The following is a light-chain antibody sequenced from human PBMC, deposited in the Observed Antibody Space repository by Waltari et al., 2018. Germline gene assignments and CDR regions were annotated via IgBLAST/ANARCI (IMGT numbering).Light chain of an antibody. CDR3: QQYSSTSMCS. CDR1: QSISTL. J-gene: IGKJ2*04. V-gene: IGKV1-5*03. CDR2: KTF. Sequence: DIQMTQSPSTLSASVGHRGTITCRASQSISTLLAWFQQKPGNPPKLLICKTFNLEREAPSRISGSGSATEFTLNNTSLQPDDFATYYCQQYSSTSMCSVGQGTKLEMK.